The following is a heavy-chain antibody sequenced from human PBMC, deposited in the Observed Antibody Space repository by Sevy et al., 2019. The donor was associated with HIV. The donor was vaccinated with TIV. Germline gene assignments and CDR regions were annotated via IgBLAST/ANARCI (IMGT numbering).Heavy chain of an antibody. V-gene: IGHV3-15*01. CDR2: IKSKTDGGTT. CDR3: TPDSDKRGLSALLDY. J-gene: IGHJ4*02. Sequence: GGSLRLSCAASGFTFSNAWMSWVRQAPGKGLEWVGRIKSKTDGGTTDYAAPVKGTFTISSDDSKNTLYLQMNSLKTEYSAIYYCTPDSDKRGLSALLDYWGQGTLVTVSS. CDR1: GFTFSNAW. D-gene: IGHD2-15*01.